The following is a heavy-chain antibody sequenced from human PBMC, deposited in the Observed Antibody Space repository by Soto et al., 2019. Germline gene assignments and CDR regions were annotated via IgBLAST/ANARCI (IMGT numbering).Heavy chain of an antibody. V-gene: IGHV3-11*01. Sequence: QVQLVESGGGWVKPGGSRRLPVAAFGLTSIDYYRSWIGQAPGKGLEWVSYISSSGSTIYYADSVKGRFTISRDNAKNSLYLQMNSLRAEDTAVYYCARDNGEGPDDYWGQGTLVTVSS. D-gene: IGHD2-8*01. CDR3: ARDNGEGPDDY. CDR1: GLTSIDYY. CDR2: ISSSGSTI. J-gene: IGHJ4*02.